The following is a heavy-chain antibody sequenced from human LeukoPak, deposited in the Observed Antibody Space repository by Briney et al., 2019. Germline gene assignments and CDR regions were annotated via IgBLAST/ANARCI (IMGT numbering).Heavy chain of an antibody. CDR2: ISSSSSYI. D-gene: IGHD3-10*01. V-gene: IGHV3-21*01. CDR3: ARSGFGEPEDY. CDR1: GFTFSSYS. Sequence: GGSLRLSCAAPGFTFSSYSMNWVRQAPGKGLEWVSSISSSSSYIYYADSVKGRFTISRDNAKNSLYLQMNSLRAEDTAVYYCARSGFGEPEDYWGQGTLVTVSS. J-gene: IGHJ4*02.